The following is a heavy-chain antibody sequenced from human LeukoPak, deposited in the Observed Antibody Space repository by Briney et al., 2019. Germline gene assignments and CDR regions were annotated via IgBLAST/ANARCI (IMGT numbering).Heavy chain of an antibody. Sequence: ASVKVSCKASGYTFTSYGISWVRQAPGQGLEWMGWINPNSGGTNYAQKFQGRVTMTRDTSISTAYMELSRLRSDDTAVYYCARVMSSGPAEYFQHWGQGTLVTVSS. D-gene: IGHD3-22*01. CDR2: INPNSGGT. CDR3: ARVMSSGPAEYFQH. V-gene: IGHV1-2*02. J-gene: IGHJ1*01. CDR1: GYTFTSYG.